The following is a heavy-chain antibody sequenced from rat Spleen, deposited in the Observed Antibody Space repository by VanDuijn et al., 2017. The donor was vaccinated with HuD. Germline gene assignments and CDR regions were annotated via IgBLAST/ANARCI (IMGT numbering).Heavy chain of an antibody. Sequence: EVQLVESGGGLVQPGRSLKLSCAASGFTFSDYGMAWVRQAPTKGLEWVATISYGDSSGHSSTDYRDSVKGRFPISRDNAKSTLYLQMDSLRSEDTATYYCARHNSGYGVMDAWGQGASVTVSS. CDR2: ISYGDSSGHSST. D-gene: IGHD4-3*01. CDR1: GFTFSDYG. J-gene: IGHJ4*01. CDR3: ARHNSGYGVMDA. V-gene: IGHV5-29*01.